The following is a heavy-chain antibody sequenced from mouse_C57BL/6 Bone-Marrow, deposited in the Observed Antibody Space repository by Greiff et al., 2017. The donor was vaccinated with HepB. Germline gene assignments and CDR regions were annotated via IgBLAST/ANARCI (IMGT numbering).Heavy chain of an antibody. V-gene: IGHV5-4*01. CDR3: ARPFIY. J-gene: IGHJ3*01. CDR1: GFTFSSYA. D-gene: IGHD1-1*01. CDR2: ISDGGSYT. Sequence: EVQVVESGGGLVKPGGSLKLSCAASGFTFSSYAMSWVRQTPEKRLEWVATISDGGSYTYYPDNVKGRFTISRDNAKNNLYLQMSHLKSEDTAMYYCARPFIYWGQGTLVTVSA.